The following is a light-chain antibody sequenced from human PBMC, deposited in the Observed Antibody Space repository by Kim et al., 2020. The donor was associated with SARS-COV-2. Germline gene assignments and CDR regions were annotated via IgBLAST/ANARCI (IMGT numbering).Light chain of an antibody. CDR3: QKYGSIPCT. CDR2: ITS. J-gene: IGKJ5*01. Sequence: EIVLTQSPGTLSLSPGERATLSCRASQSVISNYLAWYQQKPGQAPRLLIYITSTRASGIPDRFSGSGSGTDFTLTISKLEPEDFAVYCSQKYGSIPCTFGQGTRLEI. CDR1: QSVISNY. V-gene: IGKV3-20*01.